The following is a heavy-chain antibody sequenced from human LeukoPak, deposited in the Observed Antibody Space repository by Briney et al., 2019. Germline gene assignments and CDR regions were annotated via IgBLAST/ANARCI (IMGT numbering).Heavy chain of an antibody. CDR1: GFLVNTNY. J-gene: IGHJ4*02. CDR3: AKTGGIAAAH. V-gene: IGHV3-53*01. CDR2: IYADGNT. Sequence: GGSLRLSCAASGFLVNTNYMTWVRQAPGRGLEWVSFIYADGNTYYADSVKGRFTISRDNSKNTLYLQMNSLRAEDTALYYCAKTGGIAAAHWGQGTLVTVSS. D-gene: IGHD6-13*01.